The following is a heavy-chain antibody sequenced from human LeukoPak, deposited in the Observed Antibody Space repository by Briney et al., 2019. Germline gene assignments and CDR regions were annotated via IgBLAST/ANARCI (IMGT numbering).Heavy chain of an antibody. Sequence: PGESLKISCKGSGYSFTSYWIGWVRQMPGIGLEWMGIIYPGDSDTRYSPSFQGQVTISADKSISTAYLQWSSLKASDTAMYYCARVTRYDSSGYYEGGFDYWGQGTLVTVSS. CDR3: ARVTRYDSSGYYEGGFDY. D-gene: IGHD3-22*01. CDR2: IYPGDSDT. V-gene: IGHV5-51*01. CDR1: GYSFTSYW. J-gene: IGHJ4*02.